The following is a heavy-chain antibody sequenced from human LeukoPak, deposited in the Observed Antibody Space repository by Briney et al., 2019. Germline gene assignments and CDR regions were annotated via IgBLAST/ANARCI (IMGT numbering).Heavy chain of an antibody. D-gene: IGHD2-8*01. CDR1: GGSFSGYY. Sequence: PSETLSLTCAVYGGSFSGYYWSWIRQPPGKGLEWIGEINHSGSTNYNPSLKSRVTISVDTSKNQFSLKLSSVTAADTAVYYCARGRGLMVYAAHYYYYYGMDVWGQGTTVTVSS. J-gene: IGHJ6*02. CDR3: ARGRGLMVYAAHYYYYYGMDV. V-gene: IGHV4-34*01. CDR2: INHSGST.